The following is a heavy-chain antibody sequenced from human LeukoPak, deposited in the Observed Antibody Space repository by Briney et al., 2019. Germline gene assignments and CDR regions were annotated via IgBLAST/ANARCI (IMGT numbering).Heavy chain of an antibody. CDR1: GYSFTSYW. V-gene: IGHV5-51*01. CDR3: ARHPYSYGLGCLDL. D-gene: IGHD5-18*01. Sequence: GESLKISCKGSGYSFTSYWIGWVRQMPGKGLEWMGIIYPGDSDTRYSPSFQGQVTISADKSISTAYLEWSSLKASDTAIYYCARHPYSYGLGCLDLWGQGTLVTVSS. CDR2: IYPGDSDT. J-gene: IGHJ5*02.